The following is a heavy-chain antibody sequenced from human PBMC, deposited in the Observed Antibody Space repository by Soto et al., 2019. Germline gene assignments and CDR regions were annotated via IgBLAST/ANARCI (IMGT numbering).Heavy chain of an antibody. CDR2: ISGDGSTI. Sequence: EVQLVESGGGLVQPGGSLRLSCAASGFTFSSYWMHWVCQTPGKGLVWVARISGDGSTINYADSVKGRFTISRDNARNTLYLQMNSLRAEDTAVYFCARVLYNWNAVLDHWGKGTLVTVPS. D-gene: IGHD1-1*01. CDR1: GFTFSSYW. CDR3: ARVLYNWNAVLDH. V-gene: IGHV3-74*01. J-gene: IGHJ4*02.